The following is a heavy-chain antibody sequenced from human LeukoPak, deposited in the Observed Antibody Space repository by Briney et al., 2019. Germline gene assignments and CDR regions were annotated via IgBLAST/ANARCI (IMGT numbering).Heavy chain of an antibody. V-gene: IGHV3-74*01. J-gene: IGHJ6*02. CDR1: GFTFSSYW. CDR2: INSDGSTT. D-gene: IGHD3-22*01. Sequence: GGSLRLSRAASGFTFSSYWMHWVRQAPGKGLVWVSRINSDGSTTTYADSVRGRFTISRDNSKNTLYLQMNSLRAEDTAVYYCAKDPTYYYDSSGYYSYYYGMDVWGQGTTVTVSS. CDR3: AKDPTYYYDSSGYYSYYYGMDV.